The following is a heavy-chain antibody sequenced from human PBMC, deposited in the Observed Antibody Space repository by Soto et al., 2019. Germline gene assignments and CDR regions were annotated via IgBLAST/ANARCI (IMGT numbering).Heavy chain of an antibody. CDR3: AHSVVAGLGYYFDY. J-gene: IGHJ4*02. D-gene: IGHD6-19*01. CDR2: IYWDDDK. V-gene: IGHV2-5*02. CDR1: GFSLSSTRVA. Sequence: QITLKESGPTLVKPTQTLTLTCTFSGFSLSSTRVAVGWIRQPPRKALEWLALIYWDDDKRYSPFLKSRLTITKDTSKNPVVLTMTNMDPVDTATYYCAHSVVAGLGYYFDYWGQGTLVTVSS.